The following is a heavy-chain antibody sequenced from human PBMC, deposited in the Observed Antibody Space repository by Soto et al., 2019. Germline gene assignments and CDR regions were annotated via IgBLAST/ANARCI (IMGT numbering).Heavy chain of an antibody. Sequence: QVQLVQSGAEVKKPGSSVKVSCKASGGTFSRYSINWVRQAPGQGLEWMGEIIPIFGTANYAQKFQGRVTITADESTSTAAMELSSLSSEDTAVYYCARDGGRHSGGIDYWGQGTLVTVSS. D-gene: IGHD1-26*01. CDR2: IIPIFGTA. CDR1: GGTFSRYS. V-gene: IGHV1-69*01. J-gene: IGHJ4*02. CDR3: ARDGGRHSGGIDY.